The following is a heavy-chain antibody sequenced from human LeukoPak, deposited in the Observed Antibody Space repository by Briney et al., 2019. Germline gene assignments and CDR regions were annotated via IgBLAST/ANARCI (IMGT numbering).Heavy chain of an antibody. Sequence: SGPTLVKPTQTLTLTCTFSGFSLSTSGVGVGWIRQPPGKALEWLALIYWDDDKRYSPSLKSRLTITKDTSKNQVVLTMTNMDPVDTATYYCAHRPCGGSCYYDAFDIWGQGTMVTVSS. CDR2: IYWDDDK. V-gene: IGHV2-5*02. J-gene: IGHJ3*02. D-gene: IGHD2-15*01. CDR3: AHRPCGGSCYYDAFDI. CDR1: GFSLSTSGVG.